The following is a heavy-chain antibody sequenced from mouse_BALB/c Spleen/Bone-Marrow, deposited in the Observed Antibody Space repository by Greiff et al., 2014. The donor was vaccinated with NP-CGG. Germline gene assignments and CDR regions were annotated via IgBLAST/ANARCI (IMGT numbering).Heavy chain of an antibody. CDR1: GFTFSDAW. D-gene: IGHD2-2*01. J-gene: IGHJ4*01. CDR3: TRRGYRAMDY. CDR2: IRSKANNHAT. Sequence: DVQLQESGGGLVQPGGSMKLSCAASGFTFSDAWMDWVRQSPEKGLEWVGEIRSKANNHATYYAETVKGRFTISRDESKSSVYLQMNSLRAEDSGTYYCTRRGYRAMDYWGQGASVTVSS. V-gene: IGHV6-6*01.